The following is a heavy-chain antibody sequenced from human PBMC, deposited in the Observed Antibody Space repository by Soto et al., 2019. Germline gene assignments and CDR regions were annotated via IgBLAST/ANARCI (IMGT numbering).Heavy chain of an antibody. D-gene: IGHD2-2*01. Sequence: GESLKISSKASGYSFSTYSIGWVRQVPGKGLVWMGNIHSGDSNARDSPSFQGQVTISVDRSTSTAALPWSRLKASDSALYYSATWRSSHWFESWGQGTLVTVSS. V-gene: IGHV5-51*01. CDR1: GYSFSTYS. J-gene: IGHJ5*01. CDR3: ATWRSSHWFES. CDR2: IHSGDSNA.